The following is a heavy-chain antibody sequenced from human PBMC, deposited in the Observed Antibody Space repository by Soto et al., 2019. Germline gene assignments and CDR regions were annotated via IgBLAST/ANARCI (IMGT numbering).Heavy chain of an antibody. V-gene: IGHV3-30*18. Sequence: PGGSLRLSCVASGFTFSHYAMYWVRQAPGKGLEWVALISFDGSSEYYADSVKGRFTISRDNSKNTLYLQVNSLRREDTAVYHCANSSTSSGWSLVDYWGLGTLVTVSS. J-gene: IGHJ4*02. CDR3: ANSSTSSGWSLVDY. CDR2: ISFDGSSE. CDR1: GFTFSHYA. D-gene: IGHD6-19*01.